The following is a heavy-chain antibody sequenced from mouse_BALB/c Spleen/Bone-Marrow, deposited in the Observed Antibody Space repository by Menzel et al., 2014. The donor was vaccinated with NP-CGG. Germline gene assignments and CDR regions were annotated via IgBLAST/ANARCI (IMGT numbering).Heavy chain of an antibody. V-gene: IGHV5-17*02. CDR3: ARSDGAMDY. D-gene: IGHD2-3*01. J-gene: IGHJ4*01. CDR1: GLTFSSFG. Sequence: EVKLMESGGGLVQPGGSRKLSCAASGLTFSSFGMHWVRQAPEKGLEWVAYISTGSSTIYYADTVKGRFTISRDNPKNTLFLQMTSLRSEDTAMYYCARSDGAMDYWGQGTSVTVSS. CDR2: ISTGSSTI.